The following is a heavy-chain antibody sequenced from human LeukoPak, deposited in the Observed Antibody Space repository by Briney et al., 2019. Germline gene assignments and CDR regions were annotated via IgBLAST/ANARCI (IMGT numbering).Heavy chain of an antibody. CDR2: INHSGST. D-gene: IGHD2-15*01. Sequence: MASETLSLTCAVYGGSFSTYYWSWIRQPPGKGLERIGEINHSGSTNYNPSLKSRVTISVDTSKNQFSLNLSSVTAADTAVYYCARGRDGGGVPATGPINWFDPWGQGTLVTVSS. J-gene: IGHJ5*02. CDR1: GGSFSTYY. CDR3: ARGRDGGGVPATGPINWFDP. V-gene: IGHV4-34*01.